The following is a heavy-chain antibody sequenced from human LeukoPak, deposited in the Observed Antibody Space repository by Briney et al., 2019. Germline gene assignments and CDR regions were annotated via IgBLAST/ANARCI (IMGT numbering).Heavy chain of an antibody. CDR3: AKDRRSTSSSYEY. Sequence: PGGSLRLSCAASGFAFDDYAMHWVRQAPGKGLEWVSSISWHSGIIAYADSVQGRFTVSRDNAKNSLYPQMNSLRAEDTAFYYCAKDRRSTSSSYEYWGQGTLVTVSS. CDR1: GFAFDDYA. CDR2: ISWHSGII. D-gene: IGHD2-2*01. J-gene: IGHJ4*02. V-gene: IGHV3-9*01.